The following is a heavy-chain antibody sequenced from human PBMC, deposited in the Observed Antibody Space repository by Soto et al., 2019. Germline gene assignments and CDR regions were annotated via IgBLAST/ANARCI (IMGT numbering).Heavy chain of an antibody. CDR1: GYSFTSYW. D-gene: IGHD3-22*01. Sequence: PGESLKISCKGSGYSFTSYWISWVRQMPGRGLEWMGRIDPSDSYTNYSPSFQGHVTISADKSISTAYLQWSSLKASDTAMYYCARPIDSPVGMDVWGQGTTVTVSS. J-gene: IGHJ6*02. CDR3: ARPIDSPVGMDV. V-gene: IGHV5-10-1*01. CDR2: IDPSDSYT.